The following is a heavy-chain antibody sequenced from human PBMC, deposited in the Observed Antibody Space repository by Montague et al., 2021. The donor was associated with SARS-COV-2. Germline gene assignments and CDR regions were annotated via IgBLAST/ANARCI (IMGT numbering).Heavy chain of an antibody. CDR1: GGSISSYY. D-gene: IGHD3-9*01. CDR2: IYYSGST. J-gene: IGHJ4*02. Sequence: SETLSLTCTVSGGSISSYYWSWIRQPPGKGLEWIGYIYYSGSTNYNPSLKSRVTISVDTSKNQFSLKLSSVTAADTAVYYRASLGLRYFDWLLLGEGYFDYWGQGTLVTVSS. V-gene: IGHV4-59*08. CDR3: ASLGLRYFDWLLLGEGYFDY.